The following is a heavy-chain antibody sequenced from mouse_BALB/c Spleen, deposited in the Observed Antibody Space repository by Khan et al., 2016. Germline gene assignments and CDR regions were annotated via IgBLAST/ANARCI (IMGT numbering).Heavy chain of an antibody. J-gene: IGHJ3*01. CDR2: IYPGNSDA. Sequence: VQLQQSGTVLARPGASVKMSCKASGYTFSSYWMHWVKQRPGQGLEWIGVIYPGNSDATYNQNFKGKAELTAVTSTSTVYMELSSLTNEDSAVYYCTRVDTTGYAWFAYWGQGTLVTVSS. CDR3: TRVDTTGYAWFAY. CDR1: GYTFSSYW. D-gene: IGHD3-2*01. V-gene: IGHV1-5*01.